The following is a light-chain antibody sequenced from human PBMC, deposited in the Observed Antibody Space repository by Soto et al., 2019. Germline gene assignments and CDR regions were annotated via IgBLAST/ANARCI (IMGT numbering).Light chain of an antibody. J-gene: IGLJ2*01. CDR3: SSYTSSSTVV. V-gene: IGLV2-14*01. CDR2: EVS. Sequence: QSVLTQPASVSGSPGQSITISCTGTSSDVGGYNYVSWYQQHPGKAPKLMIYEVSNRPSGVSNRFSGSKSGNTASLTISGLQAEDEADYYCSSYTSSSTVVFGGRTQLTVL. CDR1: SSDVGGYNY.